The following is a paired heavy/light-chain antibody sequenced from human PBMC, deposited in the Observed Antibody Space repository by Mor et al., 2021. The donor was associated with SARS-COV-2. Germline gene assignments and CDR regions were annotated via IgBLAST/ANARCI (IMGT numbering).Heavy chain of an antibody. CDR1: GGTFSSYA. Sequence: QVQLVQSGAEVKKPGSSVKVSCKASGGTFSSYAISWVRQAPGQGLEWMGGIIPIFGTANYAQKFQGRVTITADKSTSTAYMELSSLRSEDTAVYYCARDLYYYDSSGLGPDAFDIWGQGTMVTVSS. CDR3: ARDLYYYDSSGLGPDAFDI. J-gene: IGHJ3*02. D-gene: IGHD3-22*01. V-gene: IGHV1-69*06. CDR2: IIPIFGTA.
Light chain of an antibody. CDR1: QSVSSY. CDR2: DAS. CDR3: QQRSNWLLFT. V-gene: IGKV3-11*01. J-gene: IGKJ3*01. Sequence: EIVLTQSPATLSLSPGERATLSCRASQSVSSYLAWYQQKPGQAPRLLIYDASNRATGIPARFSGSGSGTDFTLTISSLEPEDFAVYYCQQRSNWLLFTFGPGTKVDIK.